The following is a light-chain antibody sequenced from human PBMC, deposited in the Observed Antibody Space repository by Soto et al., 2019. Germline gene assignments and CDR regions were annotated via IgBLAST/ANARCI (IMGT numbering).Light chain of an antibody. J-gene: IGLJ1*01. CDR2: VVS. CDR3: SSYTSSSTLNV. CDR1: HREGGCYIY. V-gene: IGLV2-14*01. Sequence: QSVLTQPASVSWSPGQSITLPPPGTHREGGCYIYVSWYQQHPGKAPKLMIYVVSNRPSGVSIRFSGSKSGNTASLTISGLQAEDEADYYCSSYTSSSTLNVFGTGTKVTVL.